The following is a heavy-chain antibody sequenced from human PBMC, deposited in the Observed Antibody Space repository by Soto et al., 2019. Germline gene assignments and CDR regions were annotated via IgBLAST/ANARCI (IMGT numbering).Heavy chain of an antibody. CDR3: ARQLWFGESSWYFDL. J-gene: IGHJ2*01. D-gene: IGHD3-10*01. CDR2: VYYSGKT. Sequence: QLQLQESGPGLVKPSETLSLTCSVSGGSIRSSYYWGWIRQPPGKGLQWIGRVYYSGKTYYNPSLRTRVTMSVDTSKNQFSLKLSSVPAADTAVYYCARQLWFGESSWYFDLWGRGTLVTVSS. CDR1: GGSIRSSYY. V-gene: IGHV4-39*01.